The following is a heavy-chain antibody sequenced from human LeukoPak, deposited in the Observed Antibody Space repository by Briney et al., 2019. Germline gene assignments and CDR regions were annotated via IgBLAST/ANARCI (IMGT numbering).Heavy chain of an antibody. CDR3: ARDSMVLGYIGNDMDV. D-gene: IGHD2-8*02. V-gene: IGHV3-11*01. J-gene: IGHJ6*03. Sequence: GGSLRLSCAASGFTFSEYYMSWNRQAPGEGLGWVSYISHSGRTMYYADSVKGRFTISRDNAKNSLYLQMNSLRAGDTAVYYCARDSMVLGYIGNDMDVWGKGTTVTVSS. CDR2: ISHSGRTM. CDR1: GFTFSEYY.